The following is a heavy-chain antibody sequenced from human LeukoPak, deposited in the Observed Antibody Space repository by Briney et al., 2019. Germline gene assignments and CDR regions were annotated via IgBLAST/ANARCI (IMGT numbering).Heavy chain of an antibody. D-gene: IGHD1-26*01. J-gene: IGHJ4*02. CDR2: INTDGSST. V-gene: IGHV3-74*01. CDR1: GFTFSSYW. CDR3: ARDQWSGSYYDY. Sequence: GGSLRLSCAASGFTFSSYWMHWVRQAPGKGLVWVSRINTDGSSTSYADSVKGRLTISRDNAKNTLYLQMNSLRAEDTAVYYCARDQWSGSYYDYWGQGTLVTVSS.